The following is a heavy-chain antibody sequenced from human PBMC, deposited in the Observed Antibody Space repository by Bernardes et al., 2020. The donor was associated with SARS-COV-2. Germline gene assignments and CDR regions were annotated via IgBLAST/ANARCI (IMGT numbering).Heavy chain of an antibody. CDR3: ARVDFSNLYYFDY. V-gene: IGHV3-21*06. CDR1: GFTFNSYS. CDR2: ISTSSTYI. J-gene: IGHJ4*02. Sequence: GESLRLSCAASGFTFNSYSMNWVRQAPGKGLEWVSSISTSSTYISYSDSVRGRFTISRDNAKNSVYLQMNSLRAEDTAVYYCARVDFSNLYYFDYWGQGTPVTVSS. D-gene: IGHD4-4*01.